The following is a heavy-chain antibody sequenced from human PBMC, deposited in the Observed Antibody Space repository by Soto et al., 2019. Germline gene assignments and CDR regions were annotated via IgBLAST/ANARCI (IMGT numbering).Heavy chain of an antibody. D-gene: IGHD3-10*01. CDR2: IWYDGSNK. V-gene: IGHV3-33*01. CDR3: ARDLRFGDFDY. CDR1: GFTFSSYG. J-gene: IGHJ4*02. Sequence: QVQLVESGGGVVQPGRSLRLSCAASGFTFSSYGMHWVRQAPGKGLEWVAVIWYDGSNKYYADPVKGRFTISRDNSKNTLYLQMISLRAEDTAVYYCARDLRFGDFDYWGQGTLVTVSS.